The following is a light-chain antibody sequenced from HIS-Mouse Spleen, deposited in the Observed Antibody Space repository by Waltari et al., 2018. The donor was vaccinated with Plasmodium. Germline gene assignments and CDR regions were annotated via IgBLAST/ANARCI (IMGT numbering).Light chain of an antibody. V-gene: IGLV2-23*01. J-gene: IGLJ3*02. Sequence: QSALTQPASVSGSPGQSITISCTGTSRDAGSYTLVSWYQKHQGKAPKLMIYEGSKRPSGVSNRVSGSKSGNTASLTISGLQAEDEADYYCCSYAGSSTWVFGGGTKLTVL. CDR3: CSYAGSSTWV. CDR1: SRDAGSYTL. CDR2: EGS.